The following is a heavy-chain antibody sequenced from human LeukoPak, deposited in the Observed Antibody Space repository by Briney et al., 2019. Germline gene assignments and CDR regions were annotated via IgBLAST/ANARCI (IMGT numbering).Heavy chain of an antibody. Sequence: GGSLRLSCAASGFTFSTYGMSWVRQAPGKGLEWVSGISGSGATIYYADSVKGRFTISRDNSKNTLYLQMNSLRAEDTAVYYCAKSPGTTGWFDPWGQGTLVTVSS. CDR3: AKSPGTTGWFDP. CDR1: GFTFSTYG. J-gene: IGHJ5*02. V-gene: IGHV3-23*01. CDR2: ISGSGATI. D-gene: IGHD1-1*01.